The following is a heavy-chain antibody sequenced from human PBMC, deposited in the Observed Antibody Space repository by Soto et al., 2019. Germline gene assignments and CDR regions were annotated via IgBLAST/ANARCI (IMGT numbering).Heavy chain of an antibody. CDR2: IRSKAYGGTT. J-gene: IGHJ6*02. D-gene: IGHD3-3*01. V-gene: IGHV3-49*03. CDR1: GFTFGDYA. CDR3: TRDDFWSGYYEPPYGMDV. Sequence: GGSLRLSCTASGFTFGDYAMSWFRQAPGKGLEWVGFIRSKAYGGTTEYAASVKGRFTISRDDSKSIAYPQMNSLKTEDTAVYYCTRDDFWSGYYEPPYGMDVWGQGTTVTVSS.